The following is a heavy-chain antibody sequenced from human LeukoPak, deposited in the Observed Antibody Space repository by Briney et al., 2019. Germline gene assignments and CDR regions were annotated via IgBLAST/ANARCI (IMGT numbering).Heavy chain of an antibody. Sequence: SETLSLTCTVSGGSISSYYWSWTRQPAGKGLEWIGRIYTSGGTDYNPSLKSRITISVDTSKNQFSLQLNSLTAADTAVYYCARDLRMGGPWRQFDYWGQGTLVTVSS. V-gene: IGHV4-4*07. J-gene: IGHJ4*02. CDR2: IYTSGGT. D-gene: IGHD3-16*01. CDR3: ARDLRMGGPWRQFDY. CDR1: GGSISSYY.